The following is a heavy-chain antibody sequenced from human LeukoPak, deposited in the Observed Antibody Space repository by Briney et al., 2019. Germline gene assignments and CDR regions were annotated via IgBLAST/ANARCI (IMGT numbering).Heavy chain of an antibody. CDR2: FDPEDGET. V-gene: IGHV1-24*01. D-gene: IGHD3-22*01. Sequence: ASVKVSCKVSGYTLTELSMHWVRQAPGKGLEWMGGFDPEDGETIYAQKFQGRVTMTEDTSTDTAYMELSSLRSEDTAVYYCARDRNYYDSSGYYYGYWGQGTLVTVSS. CDR1: GYTLTELS. J-gene: IGHJ4*02. CDR3: ARDRNYYDSSGYYYGY.